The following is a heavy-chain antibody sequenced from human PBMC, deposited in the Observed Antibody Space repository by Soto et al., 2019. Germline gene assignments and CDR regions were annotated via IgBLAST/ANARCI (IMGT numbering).Heavy chain of an antibody. Sequence: QVQLVQSGAEVKKPGASVKVSCKASGYTFTGYYMHWVRQAPGQGLEWMGWINPNSGGTNYAQKFQDWVTMTRDTSISTAYMELSRLRSDDTAVYYCARTNYYDSSGYYYWGQGTLVTVSS. D-gene: IGHD3-22*01. J-gene: IGHJ4*02. V-gene: IGHV1-2*04. CDR2: INPNSGGT. CDR3: ARTNYYDSSGYYY. CDR1: GYTFTGYY.